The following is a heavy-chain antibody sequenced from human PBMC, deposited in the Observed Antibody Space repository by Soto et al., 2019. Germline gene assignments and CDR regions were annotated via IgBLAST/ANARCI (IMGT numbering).Heavy chain of an antibody. CDR1: GFTFGTYA. V-gene: IGHV3-33*01. J-gene: IGHJ4*02. D-gene: IGHD2-21*01. Sequence: PGGSLRLSCAASGFTFGTYAMHWVRQAPGKGLEWVAGIWYDGRIENYAESVKGRFSISRDNSKNTVSLHMNSLRVEDTAIYYCARADCGGQCACDYWGQGTLVTVSS. CDR2: IWYDGRIE. CDR3: ARADCGGQCACDY.